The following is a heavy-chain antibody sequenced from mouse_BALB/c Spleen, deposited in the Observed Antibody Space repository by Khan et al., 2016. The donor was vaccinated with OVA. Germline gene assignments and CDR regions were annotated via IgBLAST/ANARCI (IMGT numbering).Heavy chain of an antibody. V-gene: IGHV5-6*01. CDR1: GFTFSTYG. Sequence: EVELVESGGDLVKPGGSLKLSCAASGFTFSTYGMSWVRQTPDKRLEWVATVSTGGSYTYYPDSVKGRFTISRDNAKNTLYLQMSGLKSEDTAMFYCTRLAYSYASEGFAYWGQGTLVTVSA. D-gene: IGHD1-1*01. CDR2: VSTGGSYT. J-gene: IGHJ3*01. CDR3: TRLAYSYASEGFAY.